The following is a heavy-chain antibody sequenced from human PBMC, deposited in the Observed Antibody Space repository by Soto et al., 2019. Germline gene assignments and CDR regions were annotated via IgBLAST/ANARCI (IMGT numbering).Heavy chain of an antibody. CDR2: IIPIFGTA. Sequence: SVKVSCKASGGTFSSYAISWVRQAPGQGLERMGGIIPIFGTANYAQKFQGRVTITADESTSTAYMELSSLRSEDTAVYYCARGSYCSGGSCYLTSYYFDYWGQGTLVTVSS. V-gene: IGHV1-69*13. CDR3: ARGSYCSGGSCYLTSYYFDY. J-gene: IGHJ4*02. CDR1: GGTFSSYA. D-gene: IGHD2-15*01.